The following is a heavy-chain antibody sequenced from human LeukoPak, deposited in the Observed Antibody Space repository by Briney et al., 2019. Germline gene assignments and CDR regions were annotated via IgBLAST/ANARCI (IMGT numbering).Heavy chain of an antibody. V-gene: IGHV3-48*04. D-gene: IGHD1-1*01. CDR2: ISGISSTI. J-gene: IGHJ6*03. Sequence: PGGSLRLSWAAAGFNLSTYSMNWVRQAPGEGLEWVSYISGISSTIYYVGSGKGRFTVSRDSAKNSLYVQMDRLRAGDTAIYVCARGRELVPYNSVYIDVWGKGTTVSVSS. CDR1: GFNLSTYS. CDR3: ARGRELVPYNSVYIDV.